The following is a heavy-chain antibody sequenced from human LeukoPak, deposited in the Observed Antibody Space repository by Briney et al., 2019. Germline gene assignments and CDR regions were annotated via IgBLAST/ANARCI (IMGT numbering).Heavy chain of an antibody. CDR2: IFYSGST. Sequence: PSETLSLTCTVSGXSISSYYWSWIRQPPGEGLDWIGYIFYSGSTNYNPSLKSRVTISVDTSKNQFSLNLTSLTAADTAVYYCARRSGSSYWYFDLWGRGTLVTVSS. D-gene: IGHD6-13*01. CDR3: ARRSGSSYWYFDL. J-gene: IGHJ2*01. CDR1: GXSISSYY. V-gene: IGHV4-59*01.